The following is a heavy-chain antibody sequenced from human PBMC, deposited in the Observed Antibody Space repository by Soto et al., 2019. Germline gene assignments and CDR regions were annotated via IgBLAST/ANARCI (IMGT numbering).Heavy chain of an antibody. V-gene: IGHV3-23*01. Sequence: GGSLRLSCAASGFTFSSHAMSWVRQAPGKGLEWVSAISGSGGSTYYADSVKGRFTISRDNSKNTLYLQMNSLRAEDTAVYYCACTVTTGGAFDYWGQGTLVTVSS. D-gene: IGHD4-17*01. J-gene: IGHJ4*02. CDR3: ACTVTTGGAFDY. CDR1: GFTFSSHA. CDR2: ISGSGGST.